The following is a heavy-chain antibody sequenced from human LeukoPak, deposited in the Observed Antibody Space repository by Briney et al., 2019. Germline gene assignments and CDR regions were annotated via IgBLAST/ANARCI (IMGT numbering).Heavy chain of an antibody. D-gene: IGHD6-13*01. CDR3: AKESAAGPFDY. V-gene: IGHV3-9*01. J-gene: IGHJ4*02. CDR2: ISWNSGSI. CDR1: GFTFDDYA. Sequence: GGSLRLSCAASGFTFDDYAMHWVRQAPGKGLEWVSGISWNSGSIGYADSVKGRFTISRDNAENSLYLQMNSLRAEDTALYYCAKESAAGPFDYGGQGTLVTVS.